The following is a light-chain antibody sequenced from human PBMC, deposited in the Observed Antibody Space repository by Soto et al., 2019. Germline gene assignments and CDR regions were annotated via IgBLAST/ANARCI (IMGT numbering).Light chain of an antibody. CDR3: QQCNTWTWT. V-gene: IGKV3-11*01. CDR2: DAS. Sequence: EIVLTQSPATLSLSPGERATLSCRASQSVYNYLAWYQLKPGKAPRRLIYDASNRAAGIQARFGASGSATDFSLTISSLEPEDFAVYYCQQCNTWTWTLGHGTKVEIK. J-gene: IGKJ1*01. CDR1: QSVYNY.